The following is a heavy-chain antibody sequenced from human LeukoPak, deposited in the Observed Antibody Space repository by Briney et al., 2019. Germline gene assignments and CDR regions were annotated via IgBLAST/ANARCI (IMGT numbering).Heavy chain of an antibody. J-gene: IGHJ4*01. CDR2: VYHSGGA. CDR1: GFTFSSYG. D-gene: IGHD1-14*01. CDR3: AYNRNFALDN. Sequence: GSLRLSCAASGFTFSSYGMSWVRQPPGKGLEWIGEVYHSGGANYKPSLKSRVTISVDTSRNHFSLKLTSVTAADTAVYFCAYNRNFALDNWGQGTLVTVSS. V-gene: IGHV4-34*08.